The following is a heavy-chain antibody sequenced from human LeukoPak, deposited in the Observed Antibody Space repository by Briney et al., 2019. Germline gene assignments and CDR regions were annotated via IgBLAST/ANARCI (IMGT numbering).Heavy chain of an antibody. Sequence: SQTLSLTCDISGDSVSSNSASWTWIRQSPSRGLEWLVRTYYRYKWYNDYVVSVKSRITIHPDTSRIHFSLPLSSVSPGDTAVYYCVRGFYTMSVWGQGTTVTVSS. V-gene: IGHV6-1*01. J-gene: IGHJ6*02. CDR1: GDSVSSNSAS. CDR2: TYYRYKWYN. D-gene: IGHD3-22*01. CDR3: VRGFYTMSV.